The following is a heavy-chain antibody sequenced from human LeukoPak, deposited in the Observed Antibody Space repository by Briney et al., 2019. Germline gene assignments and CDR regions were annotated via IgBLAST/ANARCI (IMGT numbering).Heavy chain of an antibody. J-gene: IGHJ4*02. Sequence: SETLSLTCAVSGGSISSSNWWSWVRQPPGKGLEWIGYIYHTGSTKYNPSLKSRVTISVDTSKNQFSLKLSSVTAADTAVYYCARQYYYESSGFWYWGQGTLVTVSS. D-gene: IGHD3-22*01. CDR3: ARQYYYESSGFWY. CDR1: GGSISSSNW. CDR2: IYHTGST. V-gene: IGHV4-4*02.